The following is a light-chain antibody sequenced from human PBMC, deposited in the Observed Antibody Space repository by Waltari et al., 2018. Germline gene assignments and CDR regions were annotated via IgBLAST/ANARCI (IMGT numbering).Light chain of an antibody. CDR3: QQYYSTPLT. Sequence: DIQMTQSPSSLSASVGDRVTITCRASKGISNSLAWYQQKPGKAPKLLLYAASRLESGVPARFSGRGAVADYTLTNSSLQPEDFATYYCQQYYSTPLTFGGGTKVEIK. CDR1: KGISNS. J-gene: IGKJ4*01. V-gene: IGKV1-NL1*01. CDR2: AAS.